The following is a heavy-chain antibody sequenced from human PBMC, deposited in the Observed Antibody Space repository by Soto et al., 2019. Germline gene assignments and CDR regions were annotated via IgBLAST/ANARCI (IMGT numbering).Heavy chain of an antibody. CDR2: LKGGGGST. J-gene: IGHJ3*02. Sequence: VQLLESGGGLVQPGGSLRLSCVASGFTIDNYDMTWIRQAPGKGLEWVSALKGGGGSTHYADSVRGRFTISRDNSENTLYFQINTLRAEDTAVYYCARARIAAAGMGAFDIWGQGTMVTVSS. CDR1: GFTIDNYD. D-gene: IGHD6-25*01. V-gene: IGHV3-23*01. CDR3: ARARIAAAGMGAFDI.